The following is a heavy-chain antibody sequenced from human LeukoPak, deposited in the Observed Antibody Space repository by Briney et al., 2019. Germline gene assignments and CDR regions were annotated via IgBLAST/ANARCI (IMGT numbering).Heavy chain of an antibody. CDR1: GGSISSGSYY. CDR3: ARESVTTGAFDI. V-gene: IGHV4-61*02. CDR2: IYTSGST. J-gene: IGHJ3*02. D-gene: IGHD4-17*01. Sequence: SETLSLTCTVSGGSISSGSYYWSWIRQPAGKGLEWIGRIYTSGSTNYNPSLKSRVTISVDTSKNQFSLKLSSVTAADTAVYYCARESVTTGAFDIWGQGTMVTVSS.